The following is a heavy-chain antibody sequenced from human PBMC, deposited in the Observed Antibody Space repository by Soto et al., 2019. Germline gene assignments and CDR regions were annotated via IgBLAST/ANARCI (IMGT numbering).Heavy chain of an antibody. CDR1: GFTFSSYG. CDR2: ISYDGSNI. Sequence: QVQLVESGGGVVQPGRSLRLSCAASGFTFSSYGMHWVRQAPGKGLEWVAVISYDGSNIYYADSVKGRFTISRDNSKNTLYLQMNSLRAEDTAVYYCAKGGPCSGGSCYYFDYWGQGTLVTVSS. V-gene: IGHV3-30*18. D-gene: IGHD2-15*01. J-gene: IGHJ4*02. CDR3: AKGGPCSGGSCYYFDY.